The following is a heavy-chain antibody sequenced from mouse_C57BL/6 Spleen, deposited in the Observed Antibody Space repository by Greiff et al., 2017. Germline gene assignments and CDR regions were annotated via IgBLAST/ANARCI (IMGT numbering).Heavy chain of an antibody. J-gene: IGHJ2*01. CDR1: GFSFNTYA. Sequence: EVQGVESGGGLVQPKGSLKLSCAASGFSFNTYAMNWVRQAPGKGLEWVARIRSKSNNYATYYADSVKDRFTISRDDSESMLYLQMNNLKTEDTAMYYCVRGYYDYFYDYWGQGTTLTVSS. D-gene: IGHD2-4*01. CDR2: IRSKSNNYAT. V-gene: IGHV10-1*01. CDR3: VRGYYDYFYDY.